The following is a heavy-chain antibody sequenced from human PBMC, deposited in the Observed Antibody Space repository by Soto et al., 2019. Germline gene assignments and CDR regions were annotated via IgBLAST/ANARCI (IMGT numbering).Heavy chain of an antibody. CDR3: AKEWVYDPSGWSFVC. CDR2: ISDDGSNK. V-gene: IGHV3-30*18. CDR1: GFTFSSYG. J-gene: IGHJ4*02. Sequence: QVQLVESGGGVVQPGRSLRLSCAASGFTFSSYGMHWVRQAPGKGLEWVAVISDDGSNKYYADALKGRFTISRDNSKKPLYLQRNSLRAADTAVYYWAKEWVYDPSGWSFVCWGQGTLGTVSS. D-gene: IGHD3-22*01.